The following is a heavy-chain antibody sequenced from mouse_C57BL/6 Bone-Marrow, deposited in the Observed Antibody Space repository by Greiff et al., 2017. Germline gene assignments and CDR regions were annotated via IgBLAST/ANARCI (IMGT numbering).Heavy chain of an antibody. CDR3: THYGSSYEAMDY. V-gene: IGHV6-6*01. CDR1: GFTFSDAW. CDR2: IRNKANNHAT. J-gene: IGHJ4*01. Sequence: DVKVEESGGGLVQPGGSMKLSCAASGFTFSDAWMDWVRQSPEKGLEWVAEIRNKANNHATYYAESVKGRFTISRDDSKSSVYLQMNSLRAEDTGIYYCTHYGSSYEAMDYWGQGASVTVAS. D-gene: IGHD1-1*01.